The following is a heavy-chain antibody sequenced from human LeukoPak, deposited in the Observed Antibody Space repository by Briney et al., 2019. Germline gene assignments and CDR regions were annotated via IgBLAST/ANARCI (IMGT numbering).Heavy chain of an antibody. Sequence: GVSLRLSCAASGFTFTDFYMSWIRQAPGKGLEWVSYISISGTTIYYADSVKGRFTFSRDNAKNSLYLQMNSLRAEDTAVYYCARTGRLQYGDYVAFDYWGQGTLATVSS. V-gene: IGHV3-11*01. D-gene: IGHD4-17*01. CDR1: GFTFTDFY. CDR2: ISISGTTI. CDR3: ARTGRLQYGDYVAFDY. J-gene: IGHJ4*02.